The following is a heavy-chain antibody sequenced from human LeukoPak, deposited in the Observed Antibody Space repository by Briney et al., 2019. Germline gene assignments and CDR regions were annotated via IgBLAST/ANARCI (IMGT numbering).Heavy chain of an antibody. D-gene: IGHD3-9*01. CDR2: INHSGST. J-gene: IGHJ4*02. CDR1: GGSFSGYY. Sequence: SETLSLTCAVYGGSFSGYYWSWIRQPPGKGLEWIGEINHSGSTYYNPSLKSRVTISVDTSKNQFSLKLSSVTAADTAVYYCATQYYDILTGYYFFDYWGQGTLVTVSS. CDR3: ATQYYDILTGYYFFDY. V-gene: IGHV4-34*01.